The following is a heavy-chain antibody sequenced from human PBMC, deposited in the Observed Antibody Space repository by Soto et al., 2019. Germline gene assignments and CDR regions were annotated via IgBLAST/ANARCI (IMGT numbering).Heavy chain of an antibody. CDR2: TRNKANSYTT. CDR1: GFTFSDHY. Sequence: EVPLVESGGDLVQPGGSLRLSCAVSGFTFSDHYMDWVRQAPGKGLEWVGRTRNKANSYTTEYAASVKGRFTISRDESKNSLYLQMNSLKSEDSATYYCVRVAGTYNLDYWGQGTLVTVSS. J-gene: IGHJ4*02. CDR3: VRVAGTYNLDY. D-gene: IGHD1-26*01. V-gene: IGHV3-72*01.